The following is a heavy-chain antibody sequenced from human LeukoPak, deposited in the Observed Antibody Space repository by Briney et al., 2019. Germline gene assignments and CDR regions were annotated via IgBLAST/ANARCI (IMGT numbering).Heavy chain of an antibody. CDR1: GFAFSDYY. V-gene: IGHV3-11*01. Sequence: PGGSLRLSCAASGFAFSDYYMSWIRQAPGKGLEWVSYISSSGSTIYYADSVKGRFTISRDNAKNSLYLQMSSLRAEDTAVYYCAKGEGVGSGSYLGRGLFYYFDYWGQGTLVTVSS. CDR2: ISSSGSTI. J-gene: IGHJ4*02. D-gene: IGHD3-10*01. CDR3: AKGEGVGSGSYLGRGLFYYFDY.